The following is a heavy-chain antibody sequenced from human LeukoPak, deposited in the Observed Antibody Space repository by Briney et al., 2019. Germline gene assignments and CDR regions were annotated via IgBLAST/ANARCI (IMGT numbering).Heavy chain of an antibody. CDR3: ARGPATITMVRGVSCDI. Sequence: ASVKVSCKASGYTFTGYYMHWVRQAPGQGLEWMGWINPNSGGTNCAQKFQGRVTMTRDTSISTAYMELSRLRSDDTAVYYCARGPATITMVRGVSCDIWGQGTMVTVSS. CDR2: INPNSGGT. CDR1: GYTFTGYY. V-gene: IGHV1-2*02. J-gene: IGHJ3*02. D-gene: IGHD3-10*01.